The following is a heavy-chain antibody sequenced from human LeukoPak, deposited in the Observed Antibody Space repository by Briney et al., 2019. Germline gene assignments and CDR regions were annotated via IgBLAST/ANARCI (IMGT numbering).Heavy chain of an antibody. Sequence: GGSLRLSCEASAFIFSGHWLNWVRQTPGKGLEWVASINHNGNVNYYVDSVKGRFTISRDNAKNSLYLQMSNLRAEDTAVYFCARGGGLDVWGQGATVTVSS. CDR3: ARGGGLDV. CDR1: AFIFSGHW. D-gene: IGHD3-16*01. CDR2: INHNGNVN. J-gene: IGHJ6*02. V-gene: IGHV3-7*03.